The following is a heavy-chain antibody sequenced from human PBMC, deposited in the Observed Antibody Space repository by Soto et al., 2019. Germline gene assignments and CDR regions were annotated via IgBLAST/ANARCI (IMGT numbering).Heavy chain of an antibody. V-gene: IGHV3-9*01. CDR2: ITWNSGSI. Sequence: EVQLVESGGGLVQPGRSLRLSCAASGFTFNNYAMHWVRQAPGKGLEWVSGITWNSGSIGYADSVKGRFTISRDNAKNSLYLQMNSLRAEDTAFYYCAKDWSSSSSLTRIDYWGQGTLVTVSS. CDR1: GFTFNNYA. J-gene: IGHJ4*02. CDR3: AKDWSSSSSLTRIDY. D-gene: IGHD6-6*01.